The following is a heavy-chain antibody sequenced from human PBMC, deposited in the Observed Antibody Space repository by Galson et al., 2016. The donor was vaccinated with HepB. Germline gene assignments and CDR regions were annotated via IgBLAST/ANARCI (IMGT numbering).Heavy chain of an antibody. D-gene: IGHD4/OR15-4a*01. Sequence: LTCTVSGASISSYYWTWIRQPPGKRLEWLGNIYHRGSTDYNSSLKSRLTTSVDKSINTAFLHWNSLQASDSGIYFCARHRSNPKSRDYHYGLDVWGQGTTVTVSS. V-gene: IGHV4-59*08. CDR1: GASISSYY. CDR3: ARHRSNPKSRDYHYGLDV. J-gene: IGHJ6*02. CDR2: IYHRGST.